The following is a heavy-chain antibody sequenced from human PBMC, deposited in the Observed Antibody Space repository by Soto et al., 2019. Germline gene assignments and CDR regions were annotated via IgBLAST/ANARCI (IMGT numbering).Heavy chain of an antibody. V-gene: IGHV3-30*18. CDR1: GFTFSNYA. D-gene: IGHD1-20*01. Sequence: QVQLVESGGGVVQPGRSLRLSCAASGFTFSNYAMHWVRQAPGKGLEWVALISYDGSNKYYADSVKGRFTISRDNSKNTLYLQMNSLRAEDTAVYYCAKDNNRTVTYFDLWGRGTLVTVSS. CDR2: ISYDGSNK. J-gene: IGHJ2*01. CDR3: AKDNNRTVTYFDL.